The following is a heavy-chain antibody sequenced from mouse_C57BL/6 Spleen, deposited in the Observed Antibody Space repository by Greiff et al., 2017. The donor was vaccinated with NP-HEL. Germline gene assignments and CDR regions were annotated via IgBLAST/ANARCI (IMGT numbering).Heavy chain of an antibody. D-gene: IGHD2-1*01. J-gene: IGHJ4*01. CDR2: IYPGDGDT. CDR3: AREGVYYGNYGDYYAMDY. V-gene: IGHV1-82*01. CDR1: GYAFSSSW. Sequence: QVQLQQSGPELVKPGASVKISCKASGYAFSSSWMNWVKQRPGKGLEWMGRIYPGDGDTNYNGKFKGKATLTADKSSSTAYMQLSSLTSEDSAVYFCAREGVYYGNYGDYYAMDYWGQGTSVTVSS.